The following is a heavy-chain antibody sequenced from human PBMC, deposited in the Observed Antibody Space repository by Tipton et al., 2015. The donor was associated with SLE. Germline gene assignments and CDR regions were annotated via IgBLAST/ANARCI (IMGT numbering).Heavy chain of an antibody. CDR3: ATLGGSGRWYYYYMDV. J-gene: IGHJ6*03. D-gene: IGHD2-15*01. CDR1: GYTFSSYG. CDR2: INPNSGGT. Sequence: QSGAEVKKPGASVKVSCKATGYTFSSYGISWVRQAPGQVLEWMGRINPNSGGTKYAQKFQGRVTMTRDTSISTAYMELSRLRSDDTAVYYCATLGGSGRWYYYYMDVWGKGTTVTVS. V-gene: IGHV1-2*06.